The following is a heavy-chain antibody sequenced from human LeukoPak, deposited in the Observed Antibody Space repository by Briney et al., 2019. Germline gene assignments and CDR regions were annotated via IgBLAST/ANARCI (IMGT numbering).Heavy chain of an antibody. CDR3: ARSYGSGAADH. CDR1: GGSISSYF. Sequence: SETLSLTCTVSGGSISSYFWGWIRQPPGKGLEWIGYISYSGSTNYNPSLKSRVPMSLDTSKNQFSLKLSSVTAADTAVYYCARSYGSGAADHWGQGTLVTVSS. V-gene: IGHV4-59*01. CDR2: ISYSGST. D-gene: IGHD3-10*01. J-gene: IGHJ4*02.